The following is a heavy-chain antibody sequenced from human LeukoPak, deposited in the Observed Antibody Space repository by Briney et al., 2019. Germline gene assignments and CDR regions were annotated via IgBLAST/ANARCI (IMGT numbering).Heavy chain of an antibody. Sequence: GRSLRLSCAASGFTFSSYGMHWVRQAPGKGLEWVAVISYDGSNKYYADSVKGRFTISRDNSKNTLYLQMNSLRDEDTAVYYCAKDRSAARPTYYFDYWGQGTLVTVSS. CDR1: GFTFSSYG. CDR3: AKDRSAARPTYYFDY. CDR2: ISYDGSNK. D-gene: IGHD6-6*01. J-gene: IGHJ4*02. V-gene: IGHV3-30*18.